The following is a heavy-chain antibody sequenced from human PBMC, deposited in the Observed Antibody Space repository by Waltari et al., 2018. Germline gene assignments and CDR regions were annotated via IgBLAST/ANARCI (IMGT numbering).Heavy chain of an antibody. V-gene: IGHV3-43D*04. CDR3: VKEAAGYDSLIANGLDV. Sequence: EVQLEESGGGVVQPGGSLRLSCAASGFTFDDFAMNWVRQAPGKGLEWVSLITWDARSTYYADSVKGRFAISRDNGKDFLYLQMNSLRPDDTALYYCVKEAAGYDSLIANGLDVWGQGTTVTVSS. D-gene: IGHD3-9*01. J-gene: IGHJ6*02. CDR2: ITWDARST. CDR1: GFTFDDFA.